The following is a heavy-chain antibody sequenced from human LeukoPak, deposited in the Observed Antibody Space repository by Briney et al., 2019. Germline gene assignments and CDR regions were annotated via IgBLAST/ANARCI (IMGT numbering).Heavy chain of an antibody. D-gene: IGHD1-26*01. V-gene: IGHV4-39*07. Sequence: SETLSLTCTVSGGSISSSSYYWGWIRQPPGKGLEWIGSIYYSGSTYYNPSLKSRVAISVDTSKNQFSLKLSSVTAADTAVYYCAREGATQEVDYWGQGTLVTVSS. CDR3: AREGATQEVDY. CDR1: GGSISSSSYY. J-gene: IGHJ4*02. CDR2: IYYSGST.